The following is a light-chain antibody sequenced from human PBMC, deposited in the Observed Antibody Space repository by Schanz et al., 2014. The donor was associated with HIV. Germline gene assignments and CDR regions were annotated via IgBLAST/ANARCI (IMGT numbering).Light chain of an antibody. CDR1: SSDVGGYNY. J-gene: IGLJ3*02. CDR2: DVS. V-gene: IGLV2-14*01. Sequence: QSALTQPASVSGSPGQSITISCTGTSSDVGGYNYVSWYQQHAGKAPKLMTYDVSNRPSGVSNRFSGSKSGNTASLTISGLQAEDEADYYCSSYTSSNTWVFGGGTKLTVL. CDR3: SSYTSSNTWV.